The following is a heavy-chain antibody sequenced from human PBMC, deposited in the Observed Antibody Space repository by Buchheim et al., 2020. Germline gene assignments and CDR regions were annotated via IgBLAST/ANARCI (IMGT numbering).Heavy chain of an antibody. CDR1: GFTFSSYS. J-gene: IGHJ4*02. V-gene: IGHV3-48*01. Sequence: EVQLVESGGGLVQPGGSLRLSCAASGFTFSSYSMNWVRQAPGKGLEWVSYISSSSSTIYYTDSVKGRFTISRDNAKNSLYLQMNSLRAEDTAVYYCARDWGGYSSSWYLGYWGQGTL. D-gene: IGHD6-13*01. CDR2: ISSSSSTI. CDR3: ARDWGGYSSSWYLGY.